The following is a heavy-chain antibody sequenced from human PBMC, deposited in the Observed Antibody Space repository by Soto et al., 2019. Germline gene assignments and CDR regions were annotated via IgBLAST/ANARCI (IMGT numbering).Heavy chain of an antibody. J-gene: IGHJ6*02. CDR1: GYTFTSYD. D-gene: IGHD3-16*02. CDR3: ARPLNYVWGSYRYTNSYYYGMDV. V-gene: IGHV1-8*01. Sequence: GASVKVSCKASGYTFTSYDINWVRQATGQGLEWMGWMNPNSGNTGYAQKFQGRVTMTRNTPISTAYMELSSLRSEDTAVYYCARPLNYVWGSYRYTNSYYYGMDVWGQGTTVTVSS. CDR2: MNPNSGNT.